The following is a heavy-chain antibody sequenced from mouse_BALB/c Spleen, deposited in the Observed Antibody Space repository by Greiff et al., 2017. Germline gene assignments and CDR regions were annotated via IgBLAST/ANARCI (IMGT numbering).Heavy chain of an antibody. J-gene: IGHJ2*01. CDR1: GFTFSSYT. CDR2: ISNGGGST. CDR3: ARHGGESVYDYDVYYFDY. Sequence: EVMLVESGGGLVQPGGSLKLSCAASGFTFSSYTMSWVRQTPEKRLEWVAYISNGGGSTYYPDTVKGRFTISRDNAKNTLYLQMSSLKSEDTAMYYCARHGGESVYDYDVYYFDYWGQGTTLTVSS. V-gene: IGHV5-12-2*01. D-gene: IGHD2-4*01.